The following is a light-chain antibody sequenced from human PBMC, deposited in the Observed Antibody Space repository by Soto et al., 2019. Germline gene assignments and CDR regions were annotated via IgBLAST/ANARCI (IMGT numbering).Light chain of an antibody. CDR2: GAS. CDR3: QQYNNWPLL. V-gene: IGKV3-15*01. Sequence: EIVMTQSPATLSVPPGERATLSCSATQSVSSNLAWYQQKPGQAPRLLIYGASTRATGIPARFSGSGSGTEFTLTISSLQSEDFAVYYCQQYNNWPLLFGGGTKVELK. CDR1: QSVSSN. J-gene: IGKJ4*01.